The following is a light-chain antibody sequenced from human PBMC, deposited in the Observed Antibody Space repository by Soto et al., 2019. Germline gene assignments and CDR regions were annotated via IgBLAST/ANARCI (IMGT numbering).Light chain of an antibody. CDR1: SSDVGAYNL. J-gene: IGLJ2*01. V-gene: IGLV2-14*01. Sequence: QSVLTQPASVSGSPGQSITISCTGSSSDVGAYNLVSWYQQHPGKAPKLIIYEVSNRASGVPDRLSASKSGNTASLTISGLQTEDEADYYCGSYTGSTRVVFGGGTKLTVL. CDR3: GSYTGSTRVV. CDR2: EVS.